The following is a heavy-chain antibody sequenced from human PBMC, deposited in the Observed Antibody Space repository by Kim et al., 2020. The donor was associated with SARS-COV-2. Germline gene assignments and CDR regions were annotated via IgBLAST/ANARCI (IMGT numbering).Heavy chain of an antibody. Sequence: GGSLRISCAASGFTFSSYGMHWVRQAPGKGLEWVAVIWYDGSNKYYADSVKGRFTISRDNSKNTLYLQMNSLRAEDTAVYYCARDTRDYYGMDVWGQGTTVTVSS. V-gene: IGHV3-33*01. CDR1: GFTFSSYG. CDR3: ARDTRDYYGMDV. CDR2: IWYDGSNK. J-gene: IGHJ6*02.